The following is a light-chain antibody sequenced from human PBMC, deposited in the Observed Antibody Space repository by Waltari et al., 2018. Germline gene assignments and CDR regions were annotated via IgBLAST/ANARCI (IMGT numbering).Light chain of an antibody. J-gene: IGLJ2*01. Sequence: QLAVTQSPSASASLGASVKLTCTLSSEHSAYAIAWHQHQHEKGPRLLMKIDGGGGHTKGDGIPYRFAGFSSGAERYLTISSLQYEDEAAYYCQTWDPDTVVFGGGTKLTV. V-gene: IGLV4-69*01. CDR2: IDGGGGH. CDR1: SEHSAYA. CDR3: QTWDPDTVV.